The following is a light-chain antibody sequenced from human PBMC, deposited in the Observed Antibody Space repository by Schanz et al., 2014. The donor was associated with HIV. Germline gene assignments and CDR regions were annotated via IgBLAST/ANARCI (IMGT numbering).Light chain of an antibody. V-gene: IGLV1-40*01. CDR1: SSNIGAGYD. CDR2: GTH. Sequence: QSVLTQPPSVSGAPGQRVTISCTGSSSNIGAGYDVHWYQQVPGAAPKLLIYGTHDRLSEIPDRFSGSKTGTSATLAIVGLQTGDEADYYCAAWDSSLSAVVFGGGTKLTVL. CDR3: AAWDSSLSAVV. J-gene: IGLJ2*01.